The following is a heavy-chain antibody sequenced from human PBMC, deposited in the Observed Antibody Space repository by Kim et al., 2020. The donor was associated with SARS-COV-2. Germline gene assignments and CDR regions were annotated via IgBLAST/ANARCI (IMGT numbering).Heavy chain of an antibody. D-gene: IGHD2-2*01. CDR3: ARKGWQEYQLPADYYGMDV. J-gene: IGHJ6*02. Sequence: SETLSLTCAVYGGSFSGYYWSWIRQPPGKGLEWIGEINHSGSTNYNPSLKSRVTISVDTSKNQFSLKLSSVTAADTAVYYCARKGWQEYQLPADYYGMDVWGQGTTVTVSS. CDR2: INHSGST. V-gene: IGHV4-34*01. CDR1: GGSFSGYY.